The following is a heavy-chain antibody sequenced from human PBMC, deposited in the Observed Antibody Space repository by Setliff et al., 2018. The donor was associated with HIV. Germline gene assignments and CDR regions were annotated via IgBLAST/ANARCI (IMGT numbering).Heavy chain of an antibody. CDR1: GGSISRSRYY. Sequence: PSETLSLTCVVSGGSISRSRYYWGWIRQPPGKGLEWIGSIHHSGTAYDNPSLKSRVTISVDPSKNQILLRLSSVTAADTAVYYCARLSGGMVPNYWGQGTLVTVSS. CDR3: ARLSGGMVPNY. J-gene: IGHJ4*02. CDR2: IHHSGTA. V-gene: IGHV4-39*01. D-gene: IGHD3-10*01.